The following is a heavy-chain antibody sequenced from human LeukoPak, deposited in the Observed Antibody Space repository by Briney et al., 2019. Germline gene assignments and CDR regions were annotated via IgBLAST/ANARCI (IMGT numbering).Heavy chain of an antibody. Sequence: SETLSLTCTVSGGSISSSSYYWGWIRQPPGRGLEWIGSIYYSGITYYNPSLKSRVTISLDTSKNQFSLKVSFVTAADTAVFYCARGPRDGYNSMFDYWGQGTLVTVSS. CDR1: GGSISSSSYY. J-gene: IGHJ4*02. CDR2: IYYSGIT. CDR3: ARGPRDGYNSMFDY. D-gene: IGHD5-24*01. V-gene: IGHV4-39*07.